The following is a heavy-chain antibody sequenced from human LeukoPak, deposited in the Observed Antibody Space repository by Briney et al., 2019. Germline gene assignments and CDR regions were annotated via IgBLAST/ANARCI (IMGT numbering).Heavy chain of an antibody. V-gene: IGHV4-34*01. CDR1: GGSFSGYY. CDR2: INHSGST. Sequence: PFQTISLTCAVYGGSFSGYYWSWIRQPPGKGLEWIGEINHSGSTNYNPSLKSRVTISVDTSKNQFSLKLSSVTAADTAVYYCAGWEGGSYCDFDYWGQGTLVKVCS. CDR3: AGWEGGSYCDFDY. J-gene: IGHJ4*02. D-gene: IGHD1-26*01.